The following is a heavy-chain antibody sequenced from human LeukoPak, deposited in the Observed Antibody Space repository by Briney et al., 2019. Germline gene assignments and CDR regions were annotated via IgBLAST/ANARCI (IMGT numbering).Heavy chain of an antibody. V-gene: IGHV4-39*01. Sequence: SETLSLXCTISGGSISSSSYFWGWIRQPPGKGLEWIGNIYYSGRTDYNPSLKSRVTISVDTSKNQFSLKVRSVTAADTAVYYCARRDYYYYMDVWGKGTTVTVSS. J-gene: IGHJ6*03. CDR2: IYYSGRT. CDR3: ARRDYYYYMDV. CDR1: GGSISSSSYF.